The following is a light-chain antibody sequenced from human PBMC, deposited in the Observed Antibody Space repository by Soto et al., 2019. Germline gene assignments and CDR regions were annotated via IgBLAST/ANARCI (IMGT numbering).Light chain of an antibody. CDR2: DAS. CDR3: QQYHYWPRT. J-gene: IGKJ1*01. CDR1: QSVSIY. Sequence: EMVMTQSPATLSVSPGDRATLLCRASQSVSIYVAWYQQKPGLAPRLLIYDASTRAAGIPARFSGSGSGTEFSLTISSLQSEDFSVYYYQQYHYWPRTFGQGTKVDIK. V-gene: IGKV3-15*01.